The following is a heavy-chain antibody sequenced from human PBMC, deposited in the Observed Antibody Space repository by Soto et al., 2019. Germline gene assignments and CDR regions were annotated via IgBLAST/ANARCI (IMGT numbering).Heavy chain of an antibody. CDR2: ISYDGSNK. Sequence: QVQLVESGGGVVQPGRSLRLSCAASGFTFSSYAMHWVRQAPGKGLEWVTVISYDGSNKYYADSVKGRFTISRDNSKNKMLMQINSLSYKGTDVYYCEGVPLWGTVMVLWYFCLCGRGTQVTVCS. CDR3: EGVPLWGTVMVLWYFCL. J-gene: IGHJ2*01. V-gene: IGHV3-30-3*01. CDR1: GFTFSSYA. D-gene: IGHD5-18*01.